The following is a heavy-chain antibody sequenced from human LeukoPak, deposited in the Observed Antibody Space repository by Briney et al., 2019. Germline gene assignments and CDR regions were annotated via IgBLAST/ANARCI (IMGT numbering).Heavy chain of an antibody. CDR2: ISSSGSTI. Sequence: LSLTCAVYGGSFSGYYWSWIRQPPGKGLEWVSYISSSGSTIYYADSVKGRFTISRDNAKNSLYLQMNSLRAEDTAVYYCARDRAEQWLVSSNYFDYWGQGTLVTVSS. J-gene: IGHJ4*02. V-gene: IGHV3-11*04. CDR1: GGSFSGYY. CDR3: ARDRAEQWLVSSNYFDY. D-gene: IGHD6-19*01.